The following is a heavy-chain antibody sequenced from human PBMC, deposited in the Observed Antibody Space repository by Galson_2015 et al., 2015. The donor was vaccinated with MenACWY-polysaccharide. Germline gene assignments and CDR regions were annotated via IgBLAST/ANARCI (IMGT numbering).Heavy chain of an antibody. CDR2: ISSSGSTI. CDR1: GFSFSAYS. CDR3: ARGADYGDYYYYGMDV. D-gene: IGHD4-17*01. V-gene: IGHV3-48*01. J-gene: IGHJ6*02. Sequence: SLRLSCAASGFSFSAYSMSWVRQAPGKGLEWVSYISSSGSTIYYADSVKGRFTISRDSAKNSLSLQMNSLRAEDTAVYYCARGADYGDYYYYGMDVWGQGTTVTVSS.